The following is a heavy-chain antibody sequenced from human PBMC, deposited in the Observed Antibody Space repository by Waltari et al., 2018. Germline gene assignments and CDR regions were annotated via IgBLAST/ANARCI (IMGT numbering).Heavy chain of an antibody. V-gene: IGHV4-39*01. CDR3: ARHWKKSGYRFDP. D-gene: IGHD5-12*01. Sequence: QLQLQESGPGLVKPSETLSLTCTVPGGSISRRRYYWGWIRQSPGKGLEWIGSIYYSGSTDYNPTLESRVTISGDTSKNQFSLKLSSVTAADTAVYYCARHWKKSGYRFDPWGQGTLVTVSS. J-gene: IGHJ5*02. CDR2: IYYSGST. CDR1: GGSISRRRYY.